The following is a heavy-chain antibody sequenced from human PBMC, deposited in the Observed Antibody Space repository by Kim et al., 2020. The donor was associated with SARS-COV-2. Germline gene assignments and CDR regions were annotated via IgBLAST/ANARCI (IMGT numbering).Heavy chain of an antibody. CDR1: GFTFDDYA. V-gene: IGHV3-43*02. D-gene: IGHD2-15*01. Sequence: GGSLRLSCAASGFTFDDYAMHWVRQAPGKGLEWVSLISGDGGSTYYADSVKGRFTISRDNSKNSLYLQMNSLRTEDTALYYCAKENIGYCSGGSCYQDYWGQGTLVTVSS. CDR2: ISGDGGST. J-gene: IGHJ4*02. CDR3: AKENIGYCSGGSCYQDY.